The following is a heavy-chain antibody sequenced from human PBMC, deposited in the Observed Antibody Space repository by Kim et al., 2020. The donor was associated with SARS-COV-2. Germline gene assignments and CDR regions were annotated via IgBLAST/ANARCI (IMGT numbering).Heavy chain of an antibody. CDR2: LVYDGNVE. D-gene: IGHD1-1*01. J-gene: IGHJ4*02. CDR3: AKRGLDAFDY. CDR1: GLTFSTYG. V-gene: IGHV3-30*02. Sequence: GGSLRLSCAVSGLTFSTYGMYWARQAPGKGLEWVARLVYDGNVEVYADSVKGRFIISRDSSENVLYLQMNSLRPEDTGIYYCAKRGLDAFDYWGQGTLVTVPS.